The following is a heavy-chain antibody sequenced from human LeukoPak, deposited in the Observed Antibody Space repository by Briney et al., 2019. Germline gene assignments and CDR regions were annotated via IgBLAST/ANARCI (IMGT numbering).Heavy chain of an antibody. V-gene: IGHV3-30*03. CDR3: AREATWGQWYFDH. J-gene: IGHJ4*02. D-gene: IGHD2-15*01. Sequence: GTSLRLSCVASAFTFSDHGMDWARQAPGKGLEWVAVIAADGGVKHYADSVKGRFTLSRDNSKSTLFLQMNSLSVEDTAVYYCAREATWGQWYFDHWGQGTPVTVSS. CDR1: AFTFSDHG. CDR2: IAADGGVK.